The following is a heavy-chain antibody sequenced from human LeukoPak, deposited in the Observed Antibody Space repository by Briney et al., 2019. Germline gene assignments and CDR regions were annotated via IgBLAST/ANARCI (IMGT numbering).Heavy chain of an antibody. J-gene: IGHJ4*02. CDR3: ARGITSGPRRYDVRNFDY. CDR1: GYTFTSYG. V-gene: IGHV1-18*01. Sequence: ASVKVSCKASGYTFTSYGISWVRQAPGQGLEWMGWISAYNGNTNYAQKLQGRVTMTTDTSTSTAYMELRSLRAEDTAVYYCARGITSGPRRYDVRNFDYWGQGTPVTVSS. CDR2: ISAYNGNT. D-gene: IGHD5-12*01.